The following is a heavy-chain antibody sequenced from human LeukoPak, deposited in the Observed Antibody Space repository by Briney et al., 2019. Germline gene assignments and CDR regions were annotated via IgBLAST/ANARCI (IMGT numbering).Heavy chain of an antibody. J-gene: IGHJ4*02. CDR3: AKEGEIGLWNFDY. CDR1: GFTFSAYA. CDR2: VSGSGSVT. Sequence: GGSLRLSCEASGFTFSAYAMDWVRQTPGKGLEWVSGVSGSGSVTYYADSVKGRFTISRDNSKNTLFLEMNSLRAEDTAVYYCAKEGEIGLWNFDYWGQGTLVTVSS. D-gene: IGHD3-16*01. V-gene: IGHV3-23*01.